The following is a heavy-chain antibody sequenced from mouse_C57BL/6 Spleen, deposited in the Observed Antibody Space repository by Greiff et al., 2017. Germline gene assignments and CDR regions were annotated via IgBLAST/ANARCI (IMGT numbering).Heavy chain of an antibody. Sequence: DVQLVESGGGLVKPGGSLKLSCAASGFTFSSYAMSWVRQTPEKRLEWVATISDGGSYTYYPDNVKGRFTISRDNAKNNLYLQMSHLKSEDTAMYYCARGTTVVAPFAYWGQGTLVTVSA. J-gene: IGHJ3*01. CDR3: ARGTTVVAPFAY. D-gene: IGHD1-1*01. CDR1: GFTFSSYA. V-gene: IGHV5-4*01. CDR2: ISDGGSYT.